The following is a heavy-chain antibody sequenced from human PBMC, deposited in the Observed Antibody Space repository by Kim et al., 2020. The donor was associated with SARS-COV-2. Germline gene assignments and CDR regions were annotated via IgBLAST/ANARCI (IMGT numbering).Heavy chain of an antibody. D-gene: IGHD3-10*01. CDR1: GGAIGTSYW. CDR2: VHHSGTT. Sequence: SETLSLTCAGSGGAIGTSYWWCWVRQPPGERLEWSGVVHHSGTTYYHPSYKYRTVTSDTNIQNLFLLLLTFVTAADTAVYFSGRARWRGGTFFCFDSCG. V-gene: IGHV4-4*02. CDR3: GRARWRGGTFFCFDS. J-gene: IGHJ4*01.